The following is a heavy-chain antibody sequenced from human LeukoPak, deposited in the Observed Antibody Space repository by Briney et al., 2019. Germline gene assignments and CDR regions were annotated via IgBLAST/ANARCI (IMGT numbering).Heavy chain of an antibody. CDR3: ARSGAMVR. V-gene: IGHV4-59*12. D-gene: IGHD3-10*01. J-gene: IGHJ4*02. CDR2: FYDSGSA. Sequence: SETLSLTCTVSGGSISSYYWSWIRQPPGKGLEWIGYFYDSGSANYNPSLKSRVTISVDTSKNQFSLKLSSVTAADTAVYYCARSGAMVRWGQGTLVTVSS. CDR1: GGSISSYY.